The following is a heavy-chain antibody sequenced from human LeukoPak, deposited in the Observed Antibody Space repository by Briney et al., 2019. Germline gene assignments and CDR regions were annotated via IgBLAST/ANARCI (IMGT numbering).Heavy chain of an antibody. CDR2: ISGSGGST. CDR1: GFTFSSYA. Sequence: PGGSLRLSCAASGFTFSSYAMSWVRQAPGKGLEWVSAISGSGGSTYYADSVKGRFTISRDNSENTLYLQMNSLRAEDTAVYYCAKTSYDILTGYCTFDYWGQGTLVTVSS. D-gene: IGHD3-9*01. CDR3: AKTSYDILTGYCTFDY. J-gene: IGHJ4*02. V-gene: IGHV3-23*01.